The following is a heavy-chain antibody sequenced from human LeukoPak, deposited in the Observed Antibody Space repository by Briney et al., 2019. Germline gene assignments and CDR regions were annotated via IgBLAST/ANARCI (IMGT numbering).Heavy chain of an antibody. V-gene: IGHV1-69*05. J-gene: IGHJ4*02. CDR2: IIPIFGTA. CDR3: ARSRVYYYDSSGYSHFDFDY. D-gene: IGHD3-22*01. Sequence: SVKVSCKASGGTFSSYAIRWVRQAPGQGLEWMGGIIPIFGTANYAQKFQGRVTITTDESTSTAYMELSSLRSEDTAVYYCARSRVYYYDSSGYSHFDFDYWGQGTLVTVSS. CDR1: GGTFSSYA.